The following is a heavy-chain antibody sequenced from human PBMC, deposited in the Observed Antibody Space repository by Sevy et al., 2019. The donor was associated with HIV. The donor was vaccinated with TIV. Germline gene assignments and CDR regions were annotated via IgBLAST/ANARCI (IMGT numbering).Heavy chain of an antibody. V-gene: IGHV3-23*01. CDR3: ARASGPGSGSYYFDY. Sequence: GGSLRLSCVASGFTFSSYAMTWVRLAPGKGLEWVSAVTSGGGKTYYTHSVKGRFTISRDSSKNTLSLQMNSLRAEDTAVYYCARASGPGSGSYYFDYWGQGTLVTVSS. CDR2: VTSGGGKT. CDR1: GFTFSSYA. J-gene: IGHJ4*02. D-gene: IGHD3-10*01.